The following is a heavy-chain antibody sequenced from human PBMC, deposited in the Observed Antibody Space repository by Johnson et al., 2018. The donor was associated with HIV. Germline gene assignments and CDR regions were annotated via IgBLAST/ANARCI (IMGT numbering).Heavy chain of an antibody. CDR2: IKSKTDGGTT. Sequence: VQLVESGGGLVKPGGSLRLSCAASGFTFSNAWMSWVRQAPGKGLEWVGRIKSKTDGGTTDYAAPVNGGFTISRDDSKNPLYLQMNSLKTEDTAVYYCTVRISMILALTRRDQDIWGQGTMVTVSS. D-gene: IGHD3-22*01. J-gene: IGHJ3*02. CDR1: GFTFSNAW. CDR3: TVRISMILALTRRDQDI. V-gene: IGHV3-15*01.